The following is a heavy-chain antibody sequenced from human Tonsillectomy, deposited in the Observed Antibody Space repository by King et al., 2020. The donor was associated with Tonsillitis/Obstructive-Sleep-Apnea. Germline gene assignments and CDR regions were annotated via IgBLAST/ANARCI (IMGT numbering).Heavy chain of an antibody. D-gene: IGHD1-1*01. Sequence: QLVQSGGGVVQPERSLRLSCAASGFTFSSYAMHWVRQAPGKGLEWVAVISYDGSNKYYADSVKGRFTISRDNSKNTLYLQMNSLRAEDTAVYYCARGSPCSWNRFYCCYMGRLGKGTTGNVSS. V-gene: IGHV3-30*04. CDR3: ARGSPCSWNRFYCCYMGR. CDR2: ISYDGSNK. J-gene: IGHJ6*03. CDR1: GFTFSSYA.